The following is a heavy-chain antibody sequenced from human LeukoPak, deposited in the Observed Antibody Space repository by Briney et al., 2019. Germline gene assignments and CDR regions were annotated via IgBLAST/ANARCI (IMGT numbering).Heavy chain of an antibody. V-gene: IGHV1-2*02. CDR3: ARDRAPQYSSGWYHYMDV. CDR2: INPNSGGT. J-gene: IGHJ6*03. CDR1: GYTFTGYY. Sequence: GASVKVSCKASGYTFTGYYMHWVRQAPGQGLEWMGWINPNSGGTNYAQKFQGRVTMTRDTSISTAYMELSRLRSDDTAVYYCARDRAPQYSSGWYHYMDVWGKGTTVTVSS. D-gene: IGHD6-19*01.